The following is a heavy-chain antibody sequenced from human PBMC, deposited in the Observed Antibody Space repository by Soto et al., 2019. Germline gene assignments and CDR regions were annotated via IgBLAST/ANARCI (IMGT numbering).Heavy chain of an antibody. D-gene: IGHD4-4*01. CDR2: IYYSGST. V-gene: IGHV4-61*01. CDR1: GGSVSSGSYY. CDR3: ARGNPKYYYYGMDV. J-gene: IGHJ6*02. Sequence: SETLSLTCTGSGGSVSSGSYYWSWIRQPPGKGLEWIGYIYYSGSTNYNPSLKSRVTISVDTSKNQFSLKLSSVTAADTAVYYCARGNPKYYYYGMDVWGQGTTVTVSS.